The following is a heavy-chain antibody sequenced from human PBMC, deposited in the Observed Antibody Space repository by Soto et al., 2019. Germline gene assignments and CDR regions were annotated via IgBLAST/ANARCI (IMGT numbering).Heavy chain of an antibody. J-gene: IGHJ5*02. V-gene: IGHV3-74*03. Sequence: GGSLRLSSACINIAWMHWVRQAPGKGLVWVSRINTDGSSITYADSVKGRFTISRDNAKNTLYLQMNSLRAEDTAVYYCARDFRNLGLDPWGQGTLVTVSS. CDR3: ARDFRNLGLDP. CDR2: INTDGSSI. CDR1: NIAW.